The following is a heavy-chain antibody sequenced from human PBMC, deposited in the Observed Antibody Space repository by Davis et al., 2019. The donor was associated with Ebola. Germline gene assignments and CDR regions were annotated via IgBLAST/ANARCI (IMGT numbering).Heavy chain of an antibody. CDR3: ARQKRGSYGMDL. CDR1: GYSFTTYW. CDR2: IDPSDSYT. D-gene: IGHD3-16*01. J-gene: IGHJ6*02. Sequence: GESLKISCKASGYSFTTYWISWVRQMPGKGLEWMGRIDPSDSYTNYSPSFQGHVTISADKSISTAYLQWRVLKASDTAIYFCARQKRGSYGMDLWGQGTTVAVSS. V-gene: IGHV5-10-1*01.